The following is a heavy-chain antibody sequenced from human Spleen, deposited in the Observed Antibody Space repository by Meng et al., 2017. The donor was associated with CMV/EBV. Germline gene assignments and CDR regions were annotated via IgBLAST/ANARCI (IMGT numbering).Heavy chain of an antibody. V-gene: IGHV3-30*02. J-gene: IGHJ6*02. CDR2: IRYDGSNK. CDR1: GFTFSSYG. D-gene: IGHD4/OR15-4a*01. CDR3: SKDLEFQLVLSLHFAMDP. Sequence: GGSLRLSCAASGFTFSSYGMHWVRQAPGKGLEWVAFIRYDGSNKYYADSVKGRFTIPRDNSKNTLYLEMNSLRVEDTAVYYWSKDLEFQLVLSLHFAMDPWGHGTTVTVSS.